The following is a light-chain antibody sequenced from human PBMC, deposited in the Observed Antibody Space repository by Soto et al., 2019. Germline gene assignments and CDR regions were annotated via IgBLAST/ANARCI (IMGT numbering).Light chain of an antibody. Sequence: EVVLTQSPVTLSLSPWERATLSFMASQSFRGLLAWYQQKPGQAPRLLIYGASSRATGIPDRFSGSGSGTDFTLTISSLQSEDFAVYYCQQYNNWPWTFGQGTKVDIK. J-gene: IGKJ1*01. CDR2: GAS. CDR1: QSFRGL. V-gene: IGKV3D-15*01. CDR3: QQYNNWPWT.